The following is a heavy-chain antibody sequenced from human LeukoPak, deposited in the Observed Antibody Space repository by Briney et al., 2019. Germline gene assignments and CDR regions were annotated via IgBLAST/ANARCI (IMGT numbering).Heavy chain of an antibody. CDR2: IYTSGST. J-gene: IGHJ4*02. D-gene: IGHD4-23*01. Sequence: SETLSLTCTVSGASISSYYWSWIRQPAGKGLEWIGRIYTSGSTNYDPSLKSRVTMSVDTSKNQFSLKLGSVTAADTAVYFCALQGQSNSHLDFWGQGTLVPVSS. CDR3: ALQGQSNSHLDF. V-gene: IGHV4-4*07. CDR1: GASISSYY.